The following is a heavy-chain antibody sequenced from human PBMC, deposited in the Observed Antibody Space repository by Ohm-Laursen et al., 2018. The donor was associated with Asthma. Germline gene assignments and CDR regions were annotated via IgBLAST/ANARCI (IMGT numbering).Heavy chain of an antibody. CDR2: ISAYNGNA. CDR3: ARGDSSGYYQNWVDP. CDR1: GYTFTSYG. V-gene: IGHV1-18*01. Sequence: ASVKVSCKASGYTFTSYGISWARQAPGQGLEWMGWISAYNGNANYAQKPQGRVTMTTDTSTSTAYMELRSLRSDDTAVYYCARGDSSGYYQNWVDPWGQGTLVTVSS. D-gene: IGHD3-22*01. J-gene: IGHJ5*02.